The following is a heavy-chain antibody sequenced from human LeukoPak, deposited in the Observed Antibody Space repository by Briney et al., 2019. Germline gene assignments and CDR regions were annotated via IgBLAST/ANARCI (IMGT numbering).Heavy chain of an antibody. V-gene: IGHV3-74*01. CDR3: ARDQTIPGPSTVDF. CDR2: INTDGRNT. J-gene: IGHJ4*02. Sequence: GGSLRLSCVVSGFTFSQSWMHCVRQIPGKGLVWVSRINTDGRNTIYADSVQGRFTTSRDNAKNTLYLQMNSLRAEDTAVYYCARDQTIPGPSTVDFWGKGTLFSVSS. D-gene: IGHD1-14*01. CDR1: GFTFSQSW.